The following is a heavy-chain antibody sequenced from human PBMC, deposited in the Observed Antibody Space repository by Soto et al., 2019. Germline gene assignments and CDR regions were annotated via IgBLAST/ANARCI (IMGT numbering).Heavy chain of an antibody. CDR2: ISGSGGST. J-gene: IGHJ4*02. V-gene: IGHV3-23*01. Sequence: GGSLSLSCAASGFTFSSFAMSWVRQAPGKGLDWVSAISGSGGSTYSADSVKGRFTISRDNSKNTLYLQMSSLRAEDTAVYYCARSLGRSDYWGQGTLVTVSS. CDR1: GFTFSSFA. CDR3: ARSLGRSDY.